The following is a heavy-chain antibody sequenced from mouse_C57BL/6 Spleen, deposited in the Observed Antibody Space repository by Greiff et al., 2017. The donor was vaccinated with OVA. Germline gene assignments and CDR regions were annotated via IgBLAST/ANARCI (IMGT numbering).Heavy chain of an antibody. CDR3: TRDSRGDY. Sequence: VKLMESGAELVRPGASVTLSCKASGYTFTDYEMHWVKQTPVHGLEWIGAIDPETGGTAYNQKFKGKAILTADKSSSTAYMELRSLTSEDSAVYYCTRDSRGDYWGQGTSVTVSS. CDR2: IDPETGGT. V-gene: IGHV1-15*01. CDR1: GYTFTDYE. J-gene: IGHJ4*01.